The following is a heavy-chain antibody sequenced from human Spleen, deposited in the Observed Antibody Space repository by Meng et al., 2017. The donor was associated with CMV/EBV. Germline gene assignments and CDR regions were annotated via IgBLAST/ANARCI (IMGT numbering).Heavy chain of an antibody. J-gene: IGHJ2*01. V-gene: IGHV3-23*01. CDR1: GFTFSSYA. Sequence: GESLKISCAAAGFTFSSYAMSWVRQAPGKGLEWVSPISNSGGSTYYADSVKGRFTISRDNSKNTLYLQMNSLRAEDTAVYYCASNVGVQAWYFDLWGRGTLVTVSS. CDR3: ASNVGVQAWYFDL. D-gene: IGHD1-26*01. CDR2: ISNSGGST.